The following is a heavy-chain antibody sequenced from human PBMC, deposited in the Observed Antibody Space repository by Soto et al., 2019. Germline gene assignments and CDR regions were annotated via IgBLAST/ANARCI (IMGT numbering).Heavy chain of an antibody. CDR2: LWSDGRKK. J-gene: IGHJ6*02. D-gene: IGHD2-8*02. V-gene: IGHV3-33*01. CDR1: GFTFSAYG. CDR3: ARAAGPTGGHYYYQMAV. Sequence: GGSLRLSCAASGFTFSAYGVHWVRQAPGKGLEWVAMLWSDGRKKFYADSVRGRFSISRDTSKNTLHLQMDSLTVEDTGVYYCARAAGPTGGHYYYQMAVWGQGTAVTAP.